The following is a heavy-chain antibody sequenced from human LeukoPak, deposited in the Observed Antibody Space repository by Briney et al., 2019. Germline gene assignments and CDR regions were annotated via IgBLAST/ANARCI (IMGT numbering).Heavy chain of an antibody. J-gene: IGHJ4*02. CDR2: INPNSGGT. CDR1: GYTFTGYY. D-gene: IGHD3-10*01. V-gene: IGHV1-2*02. Sequence: ASVKVSCKASGYTFTGYYMHWVRQAPGQGLEWMGWINPNSGGTNYAQKFQGRVTMTRDTSISTAYMELSRLRSDDTAVYYCARGPWTYYYGSGSFDYWGQGTLVTVSS. CDR3: ARGPWTYYYGSGSFDY.